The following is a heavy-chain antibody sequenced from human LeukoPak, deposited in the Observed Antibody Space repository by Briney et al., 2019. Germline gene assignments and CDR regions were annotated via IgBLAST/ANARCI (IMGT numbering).Heavy chain of an antibody. V-gene: IGHV3-48*03. Sequence: GGSLRLSCGASGFTFSSYEMNWVRQAPGKGLEWVSYISSGGSTKYYADSVKGRSTISRDNAKNSLYLQMNSLRAEDTAVYYCARRYCSSSSCTFDYWGQGTLVTVSS. CDR1: GFTFSSYE. J-gene: IGHJ4*02. D-gene: IGHD2-2*01. CDR2: ISSGGSTK. CDR3: ARRYCSSSSCTFDY.